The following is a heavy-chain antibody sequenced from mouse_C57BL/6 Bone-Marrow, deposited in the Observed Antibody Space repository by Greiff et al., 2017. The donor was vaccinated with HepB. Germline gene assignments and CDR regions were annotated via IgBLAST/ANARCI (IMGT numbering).Heavy chain of an antibody. D-gene: IGHD1-1*01. V-gene: IGHV1-50*01. CDR3: YYGSSYY. CDR1: GYTFTSYW. CDR2: IDPSDSYT. J-gene: IGHJ2*01. Sequence: QVQLQQPGAELVMPGASVKLSCKASGYTFTSYWMQWVKQRPGQGLEWIGEIDPSDSYTNYNQKFKGKATLTVDTSSSTAYMQLSSLTSEDSAVYYCYYGSSYYWGQGTTLTVSS.